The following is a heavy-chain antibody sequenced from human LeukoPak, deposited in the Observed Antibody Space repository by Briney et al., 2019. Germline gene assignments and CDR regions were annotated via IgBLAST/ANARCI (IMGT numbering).Heavy chain of an antibody. Sequence: GGSLRLSCAASGFTFSSYAMSWVRQAPGKGLEWVSAISGSGGSTYYADSVKGRFTISRDNSKNTLYLQMNSLRAEDTAVYYCAKDRRLYGSGTYALDYWGQGTLVTVSS. CDR3: AKDRRLYGSGTYALDY. CDR1: GFTFSSYA. V-gene: IGHV3-23*01. J-gene: IGHJ4*02. D-gene: IGHD3-10*01. CDR2: ISGSGGST.